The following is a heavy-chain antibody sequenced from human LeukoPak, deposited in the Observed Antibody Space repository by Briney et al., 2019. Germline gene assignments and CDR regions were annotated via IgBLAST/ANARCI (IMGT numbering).Heavy chain of an antibody. CDR2: TYFRSQWYY. D-gene: IGHD6-19*01. CDR1: GDSVSSINGA. V-gene: IGHV6-1*01. CDR3: ARDVANTGWYTFDY. J-gene: IGHJ4*02. Sequence: SQTLSLTCTISGDSVSSINGAWNWIRQSPSRGLEWLGRTYFRSQWYYDYAVSFKGRITINPDTSNNQFSLLLTSVTPEDTAVYYCARDVANTGWYTFDYWGQGTLVTVSS.